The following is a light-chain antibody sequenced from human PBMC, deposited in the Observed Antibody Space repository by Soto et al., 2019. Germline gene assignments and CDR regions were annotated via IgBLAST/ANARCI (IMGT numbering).Light chain of an antibody. CDR1: QGVTTN. CDR3: QQYNNWPFS. V-gene: IGKV3-15*01. J-gene: IGKJ5*01. Sequence: EIVMTQSPATLSVSPGERATLYCRAGQGVTTNFAWYQQKSGQSPRLLIYDVSTRTTGVPARFSGTGSETDFTLTISGLQSDDSAVYFCQQYNNWPFSFGQETRLEIK. CDR2: DVS.